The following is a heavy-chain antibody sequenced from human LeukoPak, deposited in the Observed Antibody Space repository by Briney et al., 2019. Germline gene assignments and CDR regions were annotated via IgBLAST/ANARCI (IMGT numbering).Heavy chain of an antibody. D-gene: IGHD3-10*01. CDR1: GFTFSSCA. V-gene: IGHV3-23*01. CDR3: AGRDYSGSGTYYNPLDY. J-gene: IGHJ4*02. CDR2: ISGSGANT. Sequence: GGSLRLSCAASGFTFSSCALSWVRLAPGKGLEWFSSISGSGANTYYADFVQGRFTVSRDNSRNTLYLQMNSLRADDTAVYYCAGRDYSGSGTYYNPLDYWGQGTLVTVSS.